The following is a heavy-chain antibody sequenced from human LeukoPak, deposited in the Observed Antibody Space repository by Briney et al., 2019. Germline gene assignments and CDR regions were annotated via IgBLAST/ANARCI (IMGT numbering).Heavy chain of an antibody. V-gene: IGHV5-51*01. D-gene: IGHD3-16*01. J-gene: IGHJ3*01. CDR1: GYRFDIYW. CDR3: ARRRLAQESIRPGIDVFDV. Sequence: GESLKISCHGSGYRFDIYWIAWVRQMPGKGLEFIGFIYPGDSDTRYSPSFQDQVTMAADKSISTAYLHLKASDTAIYYCARRRLAQESIRPGIDVFDVWGQGTVVTVSA. CDR2: IYPGDSDT.